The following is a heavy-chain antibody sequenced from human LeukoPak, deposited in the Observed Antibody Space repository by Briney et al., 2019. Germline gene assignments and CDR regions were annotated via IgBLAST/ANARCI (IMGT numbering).Heavy chain of an antibody. CDR1: GYTFTSYY. CDR3: ARTPPMGPEQQLVRDYFDY. J-gene: IGHJ4*02. V-gene: IGHV1-46*01. D-gene: IGHD6-13*01. Sequence: ASVKVSCKASGYTFTSYYMHWVRQAPGQGLEWMGIINPSGGSTSYARKFQGRVTMTRDTSTSTVYMELSSLRSEDTAVYYCARTPPMGPEQQLVRDYFDYWGQGTLVTVSS. CDR2: INPSGGST.